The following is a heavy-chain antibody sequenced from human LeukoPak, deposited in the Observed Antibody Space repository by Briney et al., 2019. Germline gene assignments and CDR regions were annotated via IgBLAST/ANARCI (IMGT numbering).Heavy chain of an antibody. CDR2: IYHSGST. Sequence: PSETLSLTCAVSGGSISSGGYSWSWIRQPPGKGLEWIGYIYHSGSTYYNPSLKSRVTISVDRSKNQFSLKLSSVTAADTAVYYCARGAGSHEYYFDYWGQGTLVTVSS. CDR3: ARGAGSHEYYFDY. V-gene: IGHV4-30-2*01. D-gene: IGHD3-10*01. J-gene: IGHJ4*02. CDR1: GGSISSGGYS.